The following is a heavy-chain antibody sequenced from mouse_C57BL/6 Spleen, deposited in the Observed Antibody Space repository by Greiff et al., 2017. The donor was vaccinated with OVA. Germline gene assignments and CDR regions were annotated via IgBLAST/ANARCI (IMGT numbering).Heavy chain of an antibody. Sequence: EVKLVESGGGLVQPGGSMKLSCVASGFTFSNYWMNWVRQSPEKGLEWVAQIRLKSDNYATHYAESVKGRFTISRDDSKSSVYLQMNNLRAEDTGIYYCTDLPSYGSLDYWGQGTTLTVSS. CDR3: TDLPSYGSLDY. J-gene: IGHJ2*01. D-gene: IGHD1-1*01. CDR2: IRLKSDNYAT. CDR1: GFTFSNYW. V-gene: IGHV6-3*01.